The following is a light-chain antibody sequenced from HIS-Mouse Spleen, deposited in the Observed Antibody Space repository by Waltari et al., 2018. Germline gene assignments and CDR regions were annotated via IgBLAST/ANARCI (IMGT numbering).Light chain of an antibody. J-gene: IGLJ2*01. V-gene: IGLV2-23*03. CDR2: EGS. CDR1: SSDVGRYNF. Sequence: QSALTQPASVSGSPGQSITTYCTGTSSDVGRYNFLHGYHQPPGKAPKLMIYEGSNRPSGVSNRFSGSKSGNTASLTISGLQAEDEADYYCCSYAGSSTFVVFGGGTKLTVL. CDR3: CSYAGSSTFVV.